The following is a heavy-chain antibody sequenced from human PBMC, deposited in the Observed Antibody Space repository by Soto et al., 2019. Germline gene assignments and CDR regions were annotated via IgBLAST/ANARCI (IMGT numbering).Heavy chain of an antibody. CDR2: IYDSGYT. V-gene: IGHV4-30-4*01. CDR3: AADRGNSSNWQLDF. CDR1: GGSISSGDSF. Sequence: QVQLQESGPGLVKPSQTLSLTCTVSGGSISSGDSFWNWIRQSPGKGLEWIGYIYDSGYTFYNPSPKSRVSMSVDTSKNQFSLKLTSVTAADTAVYYCAADRGNSSNWQLDFWGQGKLVHVSS. J-gene: IGHJ4*02. D-gene: IGHD6-13*01.